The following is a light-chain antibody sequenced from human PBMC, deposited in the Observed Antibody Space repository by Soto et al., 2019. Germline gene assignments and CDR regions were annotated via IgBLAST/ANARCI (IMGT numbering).Light chain of an antibody. V-gene: IGLV2-14*03. CDR1: SSDVGGYNF. Sequence: QSALTQPASVSGSPGQSITISCTGTSSDVGGYNFVSWYQQHPGKAPKLMIYDVTNRPSGVSNRFSGSKSGNTASLTISGLQAEDEDHYYCSSYTSTNTQLFGGGTQLTVL. CDR3: SSYTSTNTQL. J-gene: IGLJ2*01. CDR2: DVT.